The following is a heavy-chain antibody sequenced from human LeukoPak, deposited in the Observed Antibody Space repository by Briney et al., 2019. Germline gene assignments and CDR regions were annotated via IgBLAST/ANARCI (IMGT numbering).Heavy chain of an antibody. V-gene: IGHV1-24*01. Sequence: VASVKVSCKVSGYTLTELSMHWVRQAPGKGLEWMGGFDPEDGETIYAQKFQGRVTMTEDTSTDTAYMELSSLRSEDTAVYYCATGMTTGYYYYGMDVWGQGTTVTVSS. CDR3: ATGMTTGYYYYGMDV. J-gene: IGHJ6*02. CDR1: GYTLTELS. D-gene: IGHD4-17*01. CDR2: FDPEDGET.